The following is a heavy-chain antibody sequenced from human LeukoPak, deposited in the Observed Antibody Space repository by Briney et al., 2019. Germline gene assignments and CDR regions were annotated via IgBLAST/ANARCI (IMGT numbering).Heavy chain of an antibody. CDR1: GFTFSSYT. J-gene: IGHJ6*04. D-gene: IGHD2-2*01. V-gene: IGHV4-30-4*08. CDR3: ARLPEYCSSTSCLLDV. Sequence: KPGGSLRLSCAASGFTFSSYTMNWVRQPPGKGLEWIGYIYYSGSTYYNPSLKSRVTISVDTSKNQFSLKLSSVTAADTAVYHCARLPEYCSSTSCLLDVWGKGTTVTVSS. CDR2: IYYSGST.